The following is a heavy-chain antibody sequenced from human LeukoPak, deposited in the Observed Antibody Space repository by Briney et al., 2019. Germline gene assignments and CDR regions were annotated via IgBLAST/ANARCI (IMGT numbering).Heavy chain of an antibody. CDR1: GGSFSGYY. CDR2: INHSGST. D-gene: IGHD2-15*01. J-gene: IGHJ4*02. Sequence: ASETLSLTCAVYGGSFSGYYWSWIRQPPGKGLEWIGEINHSGSTNYNPSLKGRVTISVDTSKNQFSLKLSSVTAADTAVYYCASRTPKTNGYCSGGSCYSRGPFDYWGQGTLVTVSS. CDR3: ASRTPKTNGYCSGGSCYSRGPFDY. V-gene: IGHV4-34*01.